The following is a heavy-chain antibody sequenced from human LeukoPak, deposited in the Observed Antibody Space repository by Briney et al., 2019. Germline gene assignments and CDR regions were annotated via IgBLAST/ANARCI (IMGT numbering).Heavy chain of an antibody. CDR3: AKEGREIVGAIGWFGP. CDR2: IRYDGSNK. V-gene: IGHV3-30*02. Sequence: SGGSLRLSCAASGFTFSNYGMHWVRQAPGKGLEWVAFIRYDGSNKYYADSMKGRFTISRDNAKNSLFLQMNSLRPEDTAVYYCAKEGREIVGAIGWFGPWGQGTLVTVSS. J-gene: IGHJ5*02. CDR1: GFTFSNYG. D-gene: IGHD1-26*01.